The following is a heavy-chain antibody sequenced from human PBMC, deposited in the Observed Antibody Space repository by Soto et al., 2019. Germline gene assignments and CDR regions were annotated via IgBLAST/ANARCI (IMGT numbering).Heavy chain of an antibody. CDR1: GYTFTSYG. J-gene: IGHJ4*02. D-gene: IGHD2-15*01. Sequence: ASVKVSCKASGYTFTSYGISWVRQARGQGPEWMGWISGYNGHTHYPQKFQGKVTMTTDTSTSTAYMELRSLRSDDTAVYYCGRVFYCSGGSCYRPYYFASGAQGPLVPVSS. V-gene: IGHV1-18*01. CDR3: GRVFYCSGGSCYRPYYFAS. CDR2: ISGYNGHT.